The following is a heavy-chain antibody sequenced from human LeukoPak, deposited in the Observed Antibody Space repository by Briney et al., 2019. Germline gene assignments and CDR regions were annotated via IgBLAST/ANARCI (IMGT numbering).Heavy chain of an antibody. CDR2: INPNSGGT. V-gene: IGHV1-2*02. J-gene: IGHJ3*02. D-gene: IGHD6-13*01. CDR3: ARQAAAGSNDAFDI. Sequence: GASVKVSCKASGYTFTGYYMHWVRQALGQGLEWMGWINPNSGGTNYAQKFQGRVTMTRDTSISTAYMELSRLRSDDTAVYYCARQAAAGSNDAFDIWGQGTMVTVSS. CDR1: GYTFTGYY.